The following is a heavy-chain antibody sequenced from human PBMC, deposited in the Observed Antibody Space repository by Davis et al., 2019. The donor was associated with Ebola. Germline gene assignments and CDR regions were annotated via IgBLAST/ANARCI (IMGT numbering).Heavy chain of an antibody. CDR3: ARARLAAAGYNWFDP. D-gene: IGHD6-13*01. V-gene: IGHV3-30-3*01. CDR2: ISYDGSNK. CDR1: GFTFSSYA. J-gene: IGHJ5*02. Sequence: GGSLRLSCAASGFTFSSYAMHWVRQAPGKGLEWVAVISYDGSNKYYADSVKGRFTISRDNSKNTLYLQMNSLRAEDTAVYYCARARLAAAGYNWFDPWGQGTLVTVSS.